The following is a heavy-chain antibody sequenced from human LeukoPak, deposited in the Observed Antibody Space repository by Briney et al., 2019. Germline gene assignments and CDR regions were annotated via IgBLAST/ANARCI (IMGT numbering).Heavy chain of an antibody. CDR2: ISSSSSYI. V-gene: IGHV3-21*01. Sequence: GGSLRLSCAASGFTVSSNYMSWVRQAPGKGLEWVSSISSSSSYIYYADSVKGRFTISRDNAKNSLYLQMNSLRAEDTAVYYCARGVNDYVSVYWGQGTLVTVSS. CDR3: ARGVNDYVSVY. D-gene: IGHD3-16*01. J-gene: IGHJ4*02. CDR1: GFTVSSNY.